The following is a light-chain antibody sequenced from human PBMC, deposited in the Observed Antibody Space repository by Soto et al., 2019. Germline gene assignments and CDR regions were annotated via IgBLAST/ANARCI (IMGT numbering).Light chain of an antibody. J-gene: IGKJ3*01. Sequence: DIQMTQSPSSVSASTGDRVTITCRASQDITGVLNWDQHKSGAAPKVLIYDATQLETGVPSRFSGRGSATYFSFTITSLQPEDVGTYYCQQYHTLPFTFGPGTKVEI. V-gene: IGKV1-33*01. CDR2: DAT. CDR3: QQYHTLPFT. CDR1: QDITGV.